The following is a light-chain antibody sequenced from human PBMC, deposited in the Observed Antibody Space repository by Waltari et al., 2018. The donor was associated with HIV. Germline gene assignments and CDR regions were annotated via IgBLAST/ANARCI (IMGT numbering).Light chain of an antibody. CDR1: QSVRSDY. CDR3: QQYGGSPYT. CDR2: GAS. V-gene: IGKV3-20*01. J-gene: IGKJ2*01. Sequence: VLTQSPGTLSLSPGERVTLSCRASQSVRSDYLAWYQQKPGQAPRLLIYGASNRATGNPKRFRGRGSGTEFTFNISRLEAEDVAVYYCQQYGGSPYTFGQGTKLEIK.